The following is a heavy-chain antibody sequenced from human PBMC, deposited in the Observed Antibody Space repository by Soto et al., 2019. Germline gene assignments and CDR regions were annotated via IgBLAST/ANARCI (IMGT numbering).Heavy chain of an antibody. Sequence: PSETLSLTCTVSGGSISSYYWSWIRQPPGKGLEWIGYIYYSGSTNYNPSLKSRVTISVDTSKNQFSLKLSSVTAADTAVYYCARARWEEDVFDIWGQGTMVTVSS. CDR2: IYYSGST. V-gene: IGHV4-59*01. D-gene: IGHD1-26*01. CDR1: GGSISSYY. CDR3: ARARWEEDVFDI. J-gene: IGHJ3*02.